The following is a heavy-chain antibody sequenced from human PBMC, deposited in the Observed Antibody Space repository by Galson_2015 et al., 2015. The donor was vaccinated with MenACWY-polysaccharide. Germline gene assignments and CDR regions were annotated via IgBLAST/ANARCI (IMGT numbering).Heavy chain of an antibody. Sequence: LRLSCAASGFTFSDYNCVWIRQPPGKGLEWIGTVYSSGSTYYNPSLKSRVTLPVDTSKNQFSLSLSSVTAADTAVFYCAGREARGRFDPWGQGTLVTVSS. V-gene: IGHV4-39*01. J-gene: IGHJ5*02. CDR3: AGREARGRFDP. D-gene: IGHD3-16*01. CDR2: VYSSGST. CDR1: GFTFSDYN.